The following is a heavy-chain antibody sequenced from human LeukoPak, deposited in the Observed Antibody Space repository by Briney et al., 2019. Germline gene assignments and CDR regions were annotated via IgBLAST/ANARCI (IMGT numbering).Heavy chain of an antibody. J-gene: IGHJ4*02. CDR2: IRYDGSNK. CDR1: GFTFSSYG. CDR3: ARESGSYNYFDY. Sequence: SGGSLRLSCAASGFTFSSYGMLWVRQAPGKGLEWVAFIRYDGSNKYYADSVKGRFTISRDHNKNTLSLQMNSLRLEDTAVYYCARESGSYNYFDYWGQGTLVTVSS. V-gene: IGHV3-30*02. D-gene: IGHD1-26*01.